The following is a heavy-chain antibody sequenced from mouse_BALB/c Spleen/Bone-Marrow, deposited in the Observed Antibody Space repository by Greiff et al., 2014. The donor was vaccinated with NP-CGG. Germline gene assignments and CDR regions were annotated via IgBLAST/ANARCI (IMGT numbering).Heavy chain of an antibody. J-gene: IGHJ3*01. CDR2: INPSTGYT. D-gene: IGHD1-1*01. V-gene: IGHV1-7*01. Sequence: QVQLQQSGAELAKPWASVKMSCKASGYTFTSYWMHWVKQRPGQGLEWIGYINPSTGYTEYNQKFKDKATLTADKSSSTAYMQLSSLTSEDSAVYYCARGYYGSSLVYWGQGTLVTVSA. CDR3: ARGYYGSSLVY. CDR1: GYTFTSYW.